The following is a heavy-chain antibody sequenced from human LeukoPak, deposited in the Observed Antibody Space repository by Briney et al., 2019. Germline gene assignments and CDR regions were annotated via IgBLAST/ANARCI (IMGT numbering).Heavy chain of an antibody. CDR3: AKDPSIAVAGRYFQH. D-gene: IGHD6-19*01. Sequence: GGSLRLSCAASGFTFSSYAMSWVRQAPGKGLEWVSAISGSGGSTYYADSVKGRFTISRDNSKNTLYLQMNSLGAEDTAVYYCAKDPSIAVAGRYFQHWGQGTLVTVSS. J-gene: IGHJ1*01. V-gene: IGHV3-23*01. CDR2: ISGSGGST. CDR1: GFTFSSYA.